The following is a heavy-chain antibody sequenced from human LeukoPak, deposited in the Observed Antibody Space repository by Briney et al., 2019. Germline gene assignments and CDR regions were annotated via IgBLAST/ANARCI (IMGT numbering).Heavy chain of an antibody. V-gene: IGHV3-21*01. CDR3: ARGGDIVVVPAAH. CDR1: GFTLSSYS. CDR2: ISSSSSYI. J-gene: IGHJ4*02. D-gene: IGHD2-2*01. Sequence: PGGSLRLSCAASGFTLSSYSMNWVPQAPGKGLEWVSSISSSSSYIYYADSVKGRFTISRDNAKNSLYLQMNSLRAEDTAVYYCARGGDIVVVPAAHWGQGTLVTVSS.